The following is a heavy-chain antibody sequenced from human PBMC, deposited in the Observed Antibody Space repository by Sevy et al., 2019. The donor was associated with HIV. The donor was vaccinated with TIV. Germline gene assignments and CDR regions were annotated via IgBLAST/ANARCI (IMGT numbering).Heavy chain of an antibody. V-gene: IGHV3-23*01. Sequence: GGSLRLSCAASGFTFSKYSMSWVRQPPGKGLEWVSTLSFGCGEINYADSVKGRFTIFRDNSKSSVYLQMNNLRPEDTAVYYCEREGCTKPNAYWGKGPLVTVSS. D-gene: IGHD2-8*01. J-gene: IGHJ4*02. CDR3: EREGCTKPNAY. CDR1: GFTFSKYS. CDR2: LSFGCGEI.